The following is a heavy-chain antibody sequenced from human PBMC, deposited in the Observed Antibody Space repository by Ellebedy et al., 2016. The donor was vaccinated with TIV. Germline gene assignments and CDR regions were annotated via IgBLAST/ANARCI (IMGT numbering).Heavy chain of an antibody. CDR3: ARRASYGDYAVQVNPWFDP. CDR2: IRQEGDEI. Sequence: GESLKISCAASGFNFRSYWMTWVRQAPGKGLEWVAKIRQEGDEIYYVESVKGRFTISRDNAKHSLFLQMNSLRVEDTAVYYCARRASYGDYAVQVNPWFDPWGQGTLVTLSS. J-gene: IGHJ5*02. V-gene: IGHV3-7*01. CDR1: GFNFRSYW. D-gene: IGHD4-17*01.